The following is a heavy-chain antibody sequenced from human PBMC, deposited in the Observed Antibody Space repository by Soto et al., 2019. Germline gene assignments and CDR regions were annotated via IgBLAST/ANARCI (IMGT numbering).Heavy chain of an antibody. CDR3: AKDHLNPIVVVTAASGGGADY. V-gene: IGHV3-23*01. D-gene: IGHD2-2*01. J-gene: IGHJ4*02. CDR1: GFTFSSYA. Sequence: EVQLLESGGGLVQPGGSLRLSCAASGFTFSSYAMSWVRQAPGKGLEWVSAISGSGGSTYYADSVKGRFTISRDNSKNPVYPPKNQLEAEGTAGYYRAKDHLNPIVVVTAASGGGADYWGQGTLVTVSS. CDR2: ISGSGGST.